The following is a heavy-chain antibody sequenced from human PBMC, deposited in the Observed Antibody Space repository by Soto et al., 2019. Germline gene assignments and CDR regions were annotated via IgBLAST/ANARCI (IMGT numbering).Heavy chain of an antibody. Sequence: GGSLRLSCAASGFTFSSYSMNWVRQAPGKGLEWVAVISYDGNNKYYADSLEGRFTISRDNSKKTLYLQMSSLRGEDTAVYYCARDDGSNWYGAVDIWGQGTMVTVSS. J-gene: IGHJ3*02. D-gene: IGHD6-13*01. CDR1: GFTFSSYS. CDR3: ARDDGSNWYGAVDI. CDR2: ISYDGNNK. V-gene: IGHV3-30*03.